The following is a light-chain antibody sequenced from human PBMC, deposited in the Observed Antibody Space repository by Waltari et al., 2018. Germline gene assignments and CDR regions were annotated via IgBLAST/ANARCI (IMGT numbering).Light chain of an antibody. CDR1: QSVSSN. CDR3: QQYNNWPPT. Sequence: EIVMTQSPATLSVSPGDRATLSCRASQSVSSNLAWYQQTPGQAPRLLIYGASTRATGIPARFSGSGSGTEFTLTISSLQSEDFAVYYCQQYNNWPPTFGQGTKVEIK. V-gene: IGKV3-15*01. CDR2: GAS. J-gene: IGKJ1*01.